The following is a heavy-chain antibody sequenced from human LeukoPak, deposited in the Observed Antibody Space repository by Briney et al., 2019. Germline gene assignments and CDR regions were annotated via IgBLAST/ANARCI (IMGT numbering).Heavy chain of an antibody. V-gene: IGHV4-38-2*01. J-gene: IGHJ3*02. Sequence: PSETLSLTCAVSGYSISSGYYWAWIRRPPGKGLEWIGIIYHSGSTHYNQSLKSRVTISVDTSKNQFSLKLSSVAAAETAVYYCATLSKGKGAFDIWGQGTMVTVSS. CDR3: ATLSKGKGAFDI. CDR1: GYSISSGYY. CDR2: IYHSGST. D-gene: IGHD3-16*02.